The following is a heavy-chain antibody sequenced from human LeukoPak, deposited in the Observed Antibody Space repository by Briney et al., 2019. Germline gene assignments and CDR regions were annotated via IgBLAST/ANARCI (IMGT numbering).Heavy chain of an antibody. CDR1: GFTFSSYA. CDR3: ARAPGLRGNFYDSGTYSPGFDS. J-gene: IGHJ4*02. Sequence: DPGGSLRLSCAASGFTFSSYAMGWVRQAPGKGLEWVSAVSGSGGTTHYADSVKGRFTISRDNSKNTMYLQMNSLRAEDTAMYYCARAPGLRGNFYDSGTYSPGFDSWGQGTLVTVSS. V-gene: IGHV3-23*01. CDR2: VSGSGGTT. D-gene: IGHD3-10*01.